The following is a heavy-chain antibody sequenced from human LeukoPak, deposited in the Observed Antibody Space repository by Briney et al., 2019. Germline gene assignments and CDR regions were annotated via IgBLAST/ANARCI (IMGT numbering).Heavy chain of an antibody. Sequence: GGSLRLSCAASGFTFNTYAMNWVRQAPGKGLEWVSAISDSGGSTYYADSVKGRFTISRDNSKNTVYLQVHRLRAEDTAVYYCAKGKGSSSSSIDWWGQGTLVTVSS. J-gene: IGHJ4*02. CDR1: GFTFNTYA. CDR2: ISDSGGST. CDR3: AKGKGSSSSSIDW. V-gene: IGHV3-23*01. D-gene: IGHD2-15*01.